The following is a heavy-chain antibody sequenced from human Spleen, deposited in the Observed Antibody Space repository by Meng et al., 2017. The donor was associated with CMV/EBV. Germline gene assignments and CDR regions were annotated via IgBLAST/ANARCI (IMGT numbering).Heavy chain of an antibody. D-gene: IGHD2/OR15-2a*01. J-gene: IGHJ4*02. Sequence: GGSLRLSCAASGFTFTSYLMSWVRQAPGKGLEWVAKIKQDGTETYYEDSVKGRFTISRDNTKNLLYLQMNSLRVDDTAVYYCAREEGDFWGQGTLVTVSS. CDR2: IKQDGTET. CDR3: AREEGDF. CDR1: GFTFTSYL. V-gene: IGHV3-7*01.